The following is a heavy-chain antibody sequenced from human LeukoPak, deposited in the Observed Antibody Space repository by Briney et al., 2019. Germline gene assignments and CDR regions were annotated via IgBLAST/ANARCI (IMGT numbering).Heavy chain of an antibody. Sequence: SETLSLTCTVSGGSISSHYWSWIRQPPGKGLEWIGYIYYSGSTNYNPSLKSRVTISVDTSKNQFSLKLSSVTAADTAVYYCARADSGSYSLYFDYWGQGTLVTVSS. CDR3: ARADSGSYSLYFDY. J-gene: IGHJ4*02. CDR2: IYYSGST. CDR1: GGSISSHY. D-gene: IGHD1-26*01. V-gene: IGHV4-59*11.